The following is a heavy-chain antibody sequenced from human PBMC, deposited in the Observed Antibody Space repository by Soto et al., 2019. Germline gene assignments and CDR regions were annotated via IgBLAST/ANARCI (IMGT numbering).Heavy chain of an antibody. V-gene: IGHV4-59*01. CDR1: GGAISSYY. CDR2: IYYSGSA. Sequence: SETLSLTCTVSGGAISSYYWSWIRQPPGKGLEWIGYIYYSGSANYNPSLKSRVTISVDTSKNQFSLKLSSVTAADTAVYYCARRALPVPEPDYYYYMDVCGKVNTVTVSS. D-gene: IGHD2-2*01. J-gene: IGHJ6*03. CDR3: ARRALPVPEPDYYYYMDV.